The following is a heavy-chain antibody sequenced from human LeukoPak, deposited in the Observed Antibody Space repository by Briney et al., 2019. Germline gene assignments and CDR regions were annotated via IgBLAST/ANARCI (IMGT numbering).Heavy chain of an antibody. CDR3: ARVSTMVRGVITPDYYYCMDV. D-gene: IGHD3-10*01. CDR1: GYTFTSYA. V-gene: IGHV7-4-1*02. Sequence: ASVKVSCKASGYTFTSYAMNWVRQAPGQGLEWMGWINTNTGNPTYAQGFTGRFVFSLDTSVSTAYLQISSLKAEDTAVYYCARVSTMVRGVITPDYYYCMDVWGKGTTVTVSS. J-gene: IGHJ6*03. CDR2: INTNTGNP.